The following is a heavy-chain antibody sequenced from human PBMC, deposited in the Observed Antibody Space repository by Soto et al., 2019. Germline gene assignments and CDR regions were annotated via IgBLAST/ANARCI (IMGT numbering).Heavy chain of an antibody. V-gene: IGHV3-30-3*01. CDR3: ARDTPRYYGSATYYYYGMDV. J-gene: IGHJ6*02. CDR1: GFTFSSYA. D-gene: IGHD3-10*01. CDR2: ISYDGSNK. Sequence: LRLSCAASGFTFSSYAMHWVRQAPGKGLEWVAVISYDGSNKYYADSVKGRFTISRDNSKNTLYLQMNSLRAEDTAVYYCARDTPRYYGSATYYYYGMDVWGQGTTVTVSS.